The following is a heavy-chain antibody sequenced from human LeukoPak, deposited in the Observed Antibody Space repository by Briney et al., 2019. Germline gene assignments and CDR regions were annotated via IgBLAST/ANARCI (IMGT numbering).Heavy chain of an antibody. D-gene: IGHD3-16*01. Sequence: ASVKVSCKASGYTFTSYGISWVQQAPGQGLEWMGWISAYNGNTNYAQKLQGRVTMTTDTSTSTAYMELRSLRSDDTAVYYCARAHLIYGTSRATGLYNWFDPWGQGTLVTVSS. CDR1: GYTFTSYG. CDR2: ISAYNGNT. J-gene: IGHJ5*02. V-gene: IGHV1-18*01. CDR3: ARAHLIYGTSRATGLYNWFDP.